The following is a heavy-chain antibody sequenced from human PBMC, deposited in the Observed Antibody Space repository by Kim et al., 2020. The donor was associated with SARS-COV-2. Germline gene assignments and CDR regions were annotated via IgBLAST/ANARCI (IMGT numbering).Heavy chain of an antibody. Sequence: TNHNPSLKCRVTISVDTSKNQFSLKLSSVTAAYTAVYYCARASGSGSLDYWGQGTLVTVSS. V-gene: IGHV4-34*01. D-gene: IGHD3-10*01. CDR3: ARASGSGSLDY. J-gene: IGHJ4*02. CDR2: T.